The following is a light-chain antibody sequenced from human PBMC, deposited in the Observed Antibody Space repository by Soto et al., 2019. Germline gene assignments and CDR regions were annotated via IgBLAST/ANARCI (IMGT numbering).Light chain of an antibody. J-gene: IGKJ1*01. CDR3: QQYNNWPPWK. CDR2: GAS. CDR1: QSVSSS. Sequence: EIVMTQSPATLSLSPGERATLSCRASQSVSSSLAGYQQKPGQAPRLLIYGASTRATGIPARFSVSGSGTEFTLTISSLQSDEFAVYYCQQYNNWPPWKFSQGPKGEIK. V-gene: IGKV3-15*01.